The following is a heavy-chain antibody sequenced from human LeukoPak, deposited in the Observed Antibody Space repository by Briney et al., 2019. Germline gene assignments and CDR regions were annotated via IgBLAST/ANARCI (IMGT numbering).Heavy chain of an antibody. CDR3: AKEYSGGAYYEWVDH. V-gene: IGHV3-43*01. CDR2: ISWDGVNT. CDR1: GCVFDDYT. Sequence: GVSLTLSCAASGCVFDDYTMHWVRQAPGKGLEWVSFISWDGVNTYYADSVKGRFTISRDNSKNSLFLQMNSLRTEDSALYYCAKEYSGGAYYEWVDHWGQGTLVAVSS. D-gene: IGHD1-26*01. J-gene: IGHJ4*02.